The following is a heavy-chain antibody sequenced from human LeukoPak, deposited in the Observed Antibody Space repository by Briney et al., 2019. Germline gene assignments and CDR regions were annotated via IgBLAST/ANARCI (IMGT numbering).Heavy chain of an antibody. Sequence: SETLSLTCTVSGGSISSSSYYWGWIRQPPGKGLEWIGSIYYSGNTYYNPSLKSRVTISIDTSKNQFSLKLSSVTAADTAVYYCARGSQADYDFWSGYYHGRYFDYWGQGTLVTVSS. J-gene: IGHJ4*02. V-gene: IGHV4-39*01. CDR1: GGSISSSSYY. D-gene: IGHD3-3*01. CDR2: IYYSGNT. CDR3: ARGSQADYDFWSGYYHGRYFDY.